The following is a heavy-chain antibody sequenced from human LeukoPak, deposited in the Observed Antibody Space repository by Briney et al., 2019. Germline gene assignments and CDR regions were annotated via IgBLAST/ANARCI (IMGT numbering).Heavy chain of an antibody. V-gene: IGHV4-4*02. Sequence: PSGTLSLTCAVSGGSISSSNWWSWVRPPPGKGLEWIGEIYHSGSTNYNPSLKSRVTISVDKSKNQFSLKLSSVTAADTAVYYCARSSGRLNYDISKGVFDYWGQGTLVTVSS. CDR3: ARSSGRLNYDISKGVFDY. D-gene: IGHD3-9*01. J-gene: IGHJ4*02. CDR2: IYHSGST. CDR1: GGSISSSNW.